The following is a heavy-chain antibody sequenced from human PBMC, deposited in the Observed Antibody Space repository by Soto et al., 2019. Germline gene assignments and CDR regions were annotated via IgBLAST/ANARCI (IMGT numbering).Heavy chain of an antibody. V-gene: IGHV1-69*13. D-gene: IGHD6-13*01. CDR2: IIPIFGTA. J-gene: IGHJ5*02. Sequence: SVKVSCKASGGTFSSYAISWVRQAPGQGLEWMGGIIPIFGTANYAQKFQGRVTITADESTSTAYMELSSLRSEDTAVYYCAREIAAAGIWWFDPWGQGTLVTVSS. CDR1: GGTFSSYA. CDR3: AREIAAAGIWWFDP.